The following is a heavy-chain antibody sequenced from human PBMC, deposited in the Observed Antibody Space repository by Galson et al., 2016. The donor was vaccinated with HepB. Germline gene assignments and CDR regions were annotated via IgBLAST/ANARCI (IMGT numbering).Heavy chain of an antibody. CDR2: ISYDGSNK. V-gene: IGHV3-30*04. CDR1: GFTFSNYA. Sequence: SLRLSCAASGFTFSNYAIHWVRQAPGKGLEWVALISYDGSNKYYADSVKGRFTISRDNPKNTLYLQMNSLRTEDTAVYYCARVGVYSSSWYGAFDIWGQGTMVTVSS. CDR3: ARVGVYSSSWYGAFDI. D-gene: IGHD6-13*01. J-gene: IGHJ3*02.